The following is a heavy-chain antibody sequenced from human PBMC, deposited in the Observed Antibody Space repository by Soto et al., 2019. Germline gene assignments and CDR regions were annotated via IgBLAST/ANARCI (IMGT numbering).Heavy chain of an antibody. CDR2: IYYSGST. D-gene: IGHD6-13*01. CDR1: GGSISSYY. Sequence: SETLSLTCTVSGGSISSYYWSWIRQPPGKGLEWIGYIYYSGSTNYNPSLKSRVTISVDTSKNQFSLKLSSVTAADTAVYYCARGTGYSSSWYYFDSWGQGNMVTVSS. CDR3: ARGTGYSSSWYYFDS. J-gene: IGHJ4*02. V-gene: IGHV4-59*01.